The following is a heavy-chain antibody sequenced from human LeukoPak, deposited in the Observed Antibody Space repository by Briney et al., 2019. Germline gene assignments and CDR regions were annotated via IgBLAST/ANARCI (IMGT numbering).Heavy chain of an antibody. D-gene: IGHD3-22*01. CDR2: VNPNSGGT. Sequence: ASVKVSCKASGYTFTTYDINWVRQATGQGLEWMGWVNPNSGGTNYAQKFQGRVTMTRDTSISTAYMELSRLRSDDTAVYYCASSGDSSGYPGYWGQGTLVTVSS. CDR3: ASSGDSSGYPGY. J-gene: IGHJ4*02. V-gene: IGHV1-2*02. CDR1: GYTFTTYD.